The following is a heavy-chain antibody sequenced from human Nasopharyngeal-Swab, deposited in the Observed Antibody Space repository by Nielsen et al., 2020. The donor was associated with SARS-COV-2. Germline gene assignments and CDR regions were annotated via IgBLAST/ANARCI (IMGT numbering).Heavy chain of an antibody. J-gene: IGHJ4*02. CDR1: GYLLISQA. CDR3: VRDDGSSWLLDK. CDR2: ITAANGNT. V-gene: IGHV1-3*01. Sequence: ASVKVSCKVSGYLLISQAMHWVRQAPGHRLEWMGWITAANGNTEYSQKFHDRLTLTTDTSANTAYMDLSALRSEDTAVYYCVRDDGSSWLLDKWGQGTLVTVSA. D-gene: IGHD6-13*01.